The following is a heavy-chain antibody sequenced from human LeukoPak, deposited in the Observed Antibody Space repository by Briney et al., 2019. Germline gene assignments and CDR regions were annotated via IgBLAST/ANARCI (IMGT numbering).Heavy chain of an antibody. CDR2: IYHSEST. J-gene: IGHJ4*02. CDR1: GYSISSGYY. V-gene: IGHV4-38-2*01. Sequence: PSETLSLTCAVSGYSISSGYYWGWIRQPPGKGLEWIGSIYHSESTYYNPSLKSRVTISVDTSKNQFSLKLTSVTATDTAVYYCTRVAVPGTVDYWGQGTLVTVSS. D-gene: IGHD6-19*01. CDR3: TRVAVPGTVDY.